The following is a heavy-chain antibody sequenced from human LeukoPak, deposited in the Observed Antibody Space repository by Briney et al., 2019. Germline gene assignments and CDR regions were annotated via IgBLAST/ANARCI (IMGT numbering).Heavy chain of an antibody. CDR3: AKDDCSSTSCYAPLYYMDV. Sequence: GGSLRLSCAASGFTFSSYWMHWVRQAPGKGLVWVSRINTDGSSTSYADSVKGRFTISRDNAKNTLYLQMNSLRAEDTAVYYCAKDDCSSTSCYAPLYYMDVWGKGTTVTVSS. V-gene: IGHV3-74*01. D-gene: IGHD2-2*01. J-gene: IGHJ6*03. CDR2: INTDGSST. CDR1: GFTFSSYW.